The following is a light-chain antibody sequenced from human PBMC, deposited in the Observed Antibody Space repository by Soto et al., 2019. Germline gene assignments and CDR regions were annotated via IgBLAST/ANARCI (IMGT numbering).Light chain of an antibody. Sequence: QSVLTQPASVSASPGQSITISSTGTSSDVGGYSYVSWYQQHPGKAPKLLIYDVSNRPSGVSDRFSGSKSGDTASLTISGLQAEDEADYYWSSYTSSNTFVFGTGTKVTVL. V-gene: IGLV2-14*01. CDR2: DVS. CDR3: SSYTSSNTFV. CDR1: SSDVGGYSY. J-gene: IGLJ1*01.